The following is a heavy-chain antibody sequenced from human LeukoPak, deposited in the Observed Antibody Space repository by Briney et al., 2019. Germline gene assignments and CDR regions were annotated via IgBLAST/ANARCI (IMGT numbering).Heavy chain of an antibody. V-gene: IGHV3-30*02. CDR2: IRYDGRNK. J-gene: IGHJ4*02. Sequence: GGSLRLSCAASGFTFSSYGMHWVRQAPGKGLEWVTFIRYDGRNKYYADSVKGRFTISRDNSKNTLYLQMNSLRAEDTAVYYCASTDCSSTSCYPADYWGQGTLVTVSS. D-gene: IGHD2-2*01. CDR1: GFTFSSYG. CDR3: ASTDCSSTSCYPADY.